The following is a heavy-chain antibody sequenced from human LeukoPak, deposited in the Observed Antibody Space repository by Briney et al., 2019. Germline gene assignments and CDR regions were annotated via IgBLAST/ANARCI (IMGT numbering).Heavy chain of an antibody. J-gene: IGHJ4*02. D-gene: IGHD3-10*01. CDR2: IIPIFGTA. CDR1: GGTFSSYA. CDR3: AREPYGSGTRIDDY. V-gene: IGHV1-69*06. Sequence: ASVKVSCKASGGTFSSYAISWVRQAPGQGPEWMGGIIPIFGTANYAQKFQGRVTITADKSTSTAYMELSSLRSEDTAVYYCAREPYGSGTRIDDYWGQGTLVTVSS.